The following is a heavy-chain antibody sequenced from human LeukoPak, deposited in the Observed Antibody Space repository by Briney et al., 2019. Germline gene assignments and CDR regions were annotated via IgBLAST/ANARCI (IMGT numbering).Heavy chain of an antibody. V-gene: IGHV4-39*01. J-gene: IGHJ4*02. D-gene: IGHD4-17*01. CDR1: GGSISISSYY. Sequence: PSETLSLTCTVSGGSISISSYYWGWIRQPPGKGLEWIGSIYYSGSTYYNPSLKSRVTISVDTSKNQFSLKLSSVTAADTAVYYCASQREDGDYVHFDYWGQGTLVTVSS. CDR3: ASQREDGDYVHFDY. CDR2: IYYSGST.